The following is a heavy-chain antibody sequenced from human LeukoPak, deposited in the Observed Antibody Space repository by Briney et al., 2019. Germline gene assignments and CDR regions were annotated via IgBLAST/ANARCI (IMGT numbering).Heavy chain of an antibody. D-gene: IGHD3-9*01. CDR3: ARAARYFDWLPYFDS. CDR2: ISGDGGST. Sequence: PGGSLRLSCAASGFTFDDYAMHWVPQTPGKGLEWVSLISGDGGSTDYADSVKGRFTVSRDNSKNSLYLQMNSLRTGDTALYFCARAARYFDWLPYFDSWGQGTLVTVSS. CDR1: GFTFDDYA. J-gene: IGHJ4*02. V-gene: IGHV3-43*02.